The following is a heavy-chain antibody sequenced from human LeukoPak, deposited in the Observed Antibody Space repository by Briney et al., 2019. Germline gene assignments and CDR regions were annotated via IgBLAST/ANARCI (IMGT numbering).Heavy chain of an antibody. V-gene: IGHV3-15*01. CDR3: TTAAETPFTIFGVDPGAFDI. J-gene: IGHJ3*02. CDR1: GFTFSNAW. D-gene: IGHD3-3*01. Sequence: GGSLRLSCAASGFTFSNAWMSWVRQAPGKGLEWVGRIKSKTDGGTTDYAAPVKGRFTISRDDSKNTLYLQMNSLKTEDTAVYYCTTAAETPFTIFGVDPGAFDIWGQGTMVTVSS. CDR2: IKSKTDGGTT.